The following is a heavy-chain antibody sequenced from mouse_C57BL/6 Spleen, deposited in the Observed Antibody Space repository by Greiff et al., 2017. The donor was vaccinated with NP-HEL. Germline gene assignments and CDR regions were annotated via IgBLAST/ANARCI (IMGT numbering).Heavy chain of an antibody. Sequence: QVQLKQPGAELVRPGTSVKLSCKASGYTFNSYWMPWVKQRPGQGLEWIGVIDPSDSYTNYNQKFKGKATLTVDTSSSTAYMQLSSLTSEDSAVYYCARGSTAQATAYWGQGTLVTVSA. D-gene: IGHD3-2*02. CDR2: IDPSDSYT. CDR1: GYTFNSYW. V-gene: IGHV1-59*01. CDR3: ARGSTAQATAY. J-gene: IGHJ3*01.